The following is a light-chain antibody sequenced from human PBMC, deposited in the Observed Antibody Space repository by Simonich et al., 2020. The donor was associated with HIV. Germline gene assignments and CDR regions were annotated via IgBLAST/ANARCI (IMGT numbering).Light chain of an antibody. CDR2: STI. CDR1: SGSVSTSYY. V-gene: IGLV8-61*01. Sequence: QTVVTQEPSFSVSPGGTVILTCGLSSGSVSTSYYVSWYQQTPGKAPRTLIHSTITRSSGVPDRFSGSILGNKAALTITGAQADDEGDYYCVLYTGPGIWMFGGGTKLTVL. CDR3: VLYTGPGIWM. J-gene: IGLJ3*02.